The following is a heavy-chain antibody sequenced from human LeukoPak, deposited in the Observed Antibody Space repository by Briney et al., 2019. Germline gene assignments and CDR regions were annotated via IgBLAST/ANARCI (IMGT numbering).Heavy chain of an antibody. Sequence: GGSLRLSCAASGFTFSSYSMNWVRQAPGKGLEWVSSISSSSSYIYYADSVKGRFTISRDNAKNSLYLQMNSLRAEDTAVYYCARAGTGHDAFDIWGQGTMVTVSS. CDR3: ARAGTGHDAFDI. CDR2: ISSSSSYI. D-gene: IGHD3-10*01. CDR1: GFTFSSYS. V-gene: IGHV3-21*01. J-gene: IGHJ3*02.